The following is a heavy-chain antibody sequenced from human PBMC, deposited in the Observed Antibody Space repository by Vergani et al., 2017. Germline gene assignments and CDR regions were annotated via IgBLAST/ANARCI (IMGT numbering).Heavy chain of an antibody. Sequence: QVHLVESGGGVVQPGRSLTLSCVASGFSFRGHGMHWVRQAPGKGLEWVARISYDGDRRDYGDFAKGRFTISRDSSKTVYLQMNSLRVEDTAMYFCAKDLSYSTAWPHFDSLGQGTLVTVSS. CDR2: ISYDGDRR. CDR3: AKDLSYSTAWPHFDS. D-gene: IGHD4-11*01. J-gene: IGHJ4*02. CDR1: GFSFRGHG. V-gene: IGHV3-30*18.